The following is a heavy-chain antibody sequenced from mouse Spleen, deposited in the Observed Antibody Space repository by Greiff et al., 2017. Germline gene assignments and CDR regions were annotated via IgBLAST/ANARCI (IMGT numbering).Heavy chain of an antibody. CDR1: GFTFSDYG. CDR3: TRPAGAWFAY. V-gene: IGHV5-17*01. Sequence: EVQVVESGGGLVKPGGSLKLSCAASGFTFSDYGMHWVRQAPEKGLEWVAYISSGSSTIYYADTVKGRFTISRDNAKNTLFLQMTRLRSEDTAMYYCTRPAGAWFAYWGQGTLVTVSA. D-gene: IGHD3-1*01. J-gene: IGHJ3*01. CDR2: ISSGSSTI.